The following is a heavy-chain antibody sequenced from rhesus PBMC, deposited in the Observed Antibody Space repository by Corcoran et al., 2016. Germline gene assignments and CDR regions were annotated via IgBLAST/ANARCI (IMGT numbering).Heavy chain of an antibody. CDR1: GGSISANW. V-gene: IGHV4-57*02. Sequence: QLQLQESGPGLVKPSETLSLTCAVSGGSISANWWTWIRQPPGKGLEWIGRISGISEGTSYHPSLKSPLANSKDTAKKQFSRKLSSVTAADTAVYYCALPGNNGAFDYWGQGVLVTVSS. D-gene: IGHD1-20*01. J-gene: IGHJ4*01. CDR2: ISGISEGT. CDR3: ALPGNNGAFDY.